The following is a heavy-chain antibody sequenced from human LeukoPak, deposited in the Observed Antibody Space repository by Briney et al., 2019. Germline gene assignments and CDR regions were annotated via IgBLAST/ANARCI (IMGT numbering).Heavy chain of an antibody. J-gene: IGHJ6*03. D-gene: IGHD3-10*01. CDR1: GFTFSSYE. V-gene: IGHV3-23*01. CDR3: AKAARLGITMVRGVIISAAPPNNYYYYMDV. CDR2: ISGSGGST. Sequence: PGGSLRLSCAASGFTFSSYEMNWVRQAPGKGLEWVSAISGSGGSTYYADSVKGRFTISRDNSKNTLYLQMNSLRAEDTAVYYCAKAARLGITMVRGVIISAAPPNNYYYYMDVWGKGTTVTISS.